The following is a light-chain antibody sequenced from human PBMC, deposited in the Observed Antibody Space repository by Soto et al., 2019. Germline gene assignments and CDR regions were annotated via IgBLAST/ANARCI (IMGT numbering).Light chain of an antibody. CDR3: CSYSRSSPYV. J-gene: IGLJ1*01. V-gene: IGLV2-14*03. Sequence: QSALTQPASVSGSPGQSITISCTGTSSDVGAYNYVSWYQHHPGKVPRLMIFDVSNRPSGVSNRFSRSKSGNTASLTISGLQAEDEADYYCCSYSRSSPYVFGAGTKLTVL. CDR1: SSDVGAYNY. CDR2: DVS.